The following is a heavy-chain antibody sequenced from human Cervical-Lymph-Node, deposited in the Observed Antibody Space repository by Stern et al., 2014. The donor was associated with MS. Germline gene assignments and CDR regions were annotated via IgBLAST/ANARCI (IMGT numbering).Heavy chain of an antibody. D-gene: IGHD2-21*02. V-gene: IGHV7-4-1*02. Sequence: QVQLVESGSELKKPGASVKVSCKASGYTFTSYAMNWVRQAPGQGLEWMGWINTNTGNPTYAQGFTGRLVCSLDTSVSTAYLQISSLKAEDTAVYYCARYMLVVTTGDDAFDIWGQGTMVTVSS. CDR1: GYTFTSYA. CDR2: INTNTGNP. J-gene: IGHJ3*02. CDR3: ARYMLVVTTGDDAFDI.